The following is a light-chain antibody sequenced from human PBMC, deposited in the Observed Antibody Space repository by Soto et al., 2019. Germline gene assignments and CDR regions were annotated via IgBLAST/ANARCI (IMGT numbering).Light chain of an antibody. Sequence: EIVLRQSPGTLSLSRGEGATLSCWASQTVSSNYLAWYQQRPGQAPRLIIYGASSRATGIPDRFSGSGSGTDFTLTIRRLEPEDSAVYYCQQFGSSGPLTFGGGTQGGYQ. V-gene: IGKV3-20*01. J-gene: IGKJ4*01. CDR2: GAS. CDR3: QQFGSSGPLT. CDR1: QTVSSNY.